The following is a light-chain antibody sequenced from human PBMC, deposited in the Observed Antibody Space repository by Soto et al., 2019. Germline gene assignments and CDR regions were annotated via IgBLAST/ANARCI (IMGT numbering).Light chain of an antibody. Sequence: QSALPQPPSASGSPGQSVTISCTGTSSDVGGYNYVSWYQHHPGKAPKLIIYEVTKRPSGVPDRFSGSKSGTTASLTVSGLQAEDEADYFCSSYAGSNTYVFGTGTKVTVL. CDR3: SSYAGSNTYV. V-gene: IGLV2-8*01. CDR1: SSDVGGYNY. J-gene: IGLJ1*01. CDR2: EVT.